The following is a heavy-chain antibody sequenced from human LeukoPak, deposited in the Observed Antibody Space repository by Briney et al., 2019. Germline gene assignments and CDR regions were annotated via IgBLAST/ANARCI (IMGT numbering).Heavy chain of an antibody. CDR2: ISYDGSNK. D-gene: IGHD1-7*01. Sequence: PGRSLRLSCAASGFTFSSYAMHWVRQAPGKGLEWVAVISYDGSNKYYADSVKGRFTISRDNSKNTLYLQMSSLRAEDTAVYYCARGGGVNWNYRLDYWGQGTLVTVSS. J-gene: IGHJ4*02. CDR3: ARGGGVNWNYRLDY. CDR1: GFTFSSYA. V-gene: IGHV3-30*15.